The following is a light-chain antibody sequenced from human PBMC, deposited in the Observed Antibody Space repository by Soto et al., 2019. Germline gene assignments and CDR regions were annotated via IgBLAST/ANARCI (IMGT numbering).Light chain of an antibody. CDR2: EVS. CDR1: SSDVGGYNY. J-gene: IGLJ1*01. V-gene: IGLV2-14*01. CDR3: SSYGSTSTRYV. Sequence: QSVLTQPASVSGSPGQSITISCTGTSSDVGGYNYVSWYQQHPGKAPKLMIYEVSNRPSGGSNRFSGSKSANTASLTISGLQAEDEADYFCSSYGSTSTRYVFGTGTKVTVL.